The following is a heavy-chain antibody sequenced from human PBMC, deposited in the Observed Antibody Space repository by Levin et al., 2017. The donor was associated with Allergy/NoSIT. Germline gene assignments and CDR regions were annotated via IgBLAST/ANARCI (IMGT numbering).Heavy chain of an antibody. J-gene: IGHJ3*02. D-gene: IGHD4-17*01. CDR1: GFTFSDYG. CDR3: AKDRGYGDYKADDACDI. V-gene: IGHV3-30*18. Sequence: SGESLKISCAASGFTFSDYGMHWVRQAPGKGLEWVAIISYDGSNKQYADSVKGRFTISRDNSKNTHYLQMKSLRTEDTAVYYCAKDRGYGDYKADDACDIWGQGTMVTVSS. CDR2: ISYDGSNK.